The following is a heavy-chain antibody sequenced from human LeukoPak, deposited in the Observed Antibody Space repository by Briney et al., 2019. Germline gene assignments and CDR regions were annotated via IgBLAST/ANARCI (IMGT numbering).Heavy chain of an antibody. Sequence: GGSLRHSSADSGFIFFSHGLHWVRQAPGKGLEYVSGINDNGGSTYYANSVKGRFTVSRDNSKNTLYLQMGSLRAEDMAVYFCAREFSWAFDYWGQGTLVTVSS. J-gene: IGHJ4*02. D-gene: IGHD6-13*01. CDR1: GFIFFSHG. CDR2: INDNGGST. V-gene: IGHV3-64*01. CDR3: AREFSWAFDY.